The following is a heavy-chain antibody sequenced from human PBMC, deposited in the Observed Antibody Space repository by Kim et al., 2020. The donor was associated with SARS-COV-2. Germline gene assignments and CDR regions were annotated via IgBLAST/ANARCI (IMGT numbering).Heavy chain of an antibody. CDR2: INHSGST. V-gene: IGHV4-34*01. CDR3: ARGSASPTVWFGELENWFDP. D-gene: IGHD3-10*01. J-gene: IGHJ5*02. Sequence: SETLSLTCAVYGGSFSGYYWSWIRQPPGKGLEWIGEINHSGSTNYNPSLKSRVTISVDTSKNQFSLKLSSVTAADTAVYYCARGSASPTVWFGELENWFDPWGQGTLVTVSS. CDR1: GGSFSGYY.